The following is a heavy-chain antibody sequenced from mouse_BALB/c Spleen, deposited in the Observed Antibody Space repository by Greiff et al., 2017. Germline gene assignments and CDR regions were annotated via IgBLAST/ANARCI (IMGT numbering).Heavy chain of an antibody. V-gene: IGHV1-80*01. CDR2: IYPGDGDT. CDR3: ARSGDGYPYYFDY. D-gene: IGHD2-3*01. J-gene: IGHJ2*01. CDR1: GYAFSSYW. Sequence: VQLQQSGAELVRPGSSVKISCKASGYAFSSYWMNWVKRRPGQGLEWIGQIYPGDGDTNYNGKFKGKATLTADKSSSTAYMQLSSLTSEDSAVYFCARSGDGYPYYFDYWGQGTTLTVSS.